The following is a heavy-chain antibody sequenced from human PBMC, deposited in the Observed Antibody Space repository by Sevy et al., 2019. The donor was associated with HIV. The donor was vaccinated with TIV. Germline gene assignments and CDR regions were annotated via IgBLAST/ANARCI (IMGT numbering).Heavy chain of an antibody. CDR1: GYLFTSEW. Sequence: GESLKISCQASGYLFTSEWIGWVRHLPGGGLEWMGLIWPGDSDTKYSPAFQGRVTISADKSINTAYLQWNSLAPSDTAIYYCVTETATTSYWGLGTRVTVSS. D-gene: IGHD1-7*01. CDR3: VTETATTSY. CDR2: IWPGDSDT. V-gene: IGHV5-51*01. J-gene: IGHJ4*02.